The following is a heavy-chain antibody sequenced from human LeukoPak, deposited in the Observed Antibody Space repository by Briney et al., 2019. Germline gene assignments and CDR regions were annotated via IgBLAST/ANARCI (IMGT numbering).Heavy chain of an antibody. J-gene: IGHJ3*02. CDR3: ARGYYREYAFDI. CDR2: IYHSRST. CDR1: VHLINIGGYF. D-gene: IGHD1-14*01. Sequence: SQTLSLICAVSVHLINIGGYFCSWIPQPPGKGLELIGYIYHSRSTYYNPSLKSRVTISVDRSKNQFSLKLSSVTAADTAVYYCARGYYREYAFDIWGQGTMVTVSS. V-gene: IGHV4-30-2*01.